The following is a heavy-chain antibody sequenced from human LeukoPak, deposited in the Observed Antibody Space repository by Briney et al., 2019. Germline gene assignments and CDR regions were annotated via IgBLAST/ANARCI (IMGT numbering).Heavy chain of an antibody. CDR2: ISGSGGST. J-gene: IGHJ4*02. V-gene: IGHV3-23*01. D-gene: IGHD6-19*01. CDR3: AKVGSGWYYFDY. CDR1: GLTFSSYA. Sequence: GGSLRLSCAASGLTFSSYAMSWVRQAPGKGLEWVSGISGSGGSTYYADSVKGRFTISRDNSKNTLYLQMNSLRAEDTAVYYCAKVGSGWYYFDYWGQGTLVTVSS.